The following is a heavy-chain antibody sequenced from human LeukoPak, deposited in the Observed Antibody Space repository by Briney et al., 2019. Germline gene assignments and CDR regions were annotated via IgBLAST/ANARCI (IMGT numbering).Heavy chain of an antibody. V-gene: IGHV4-59*01. Sequence: PSETLSLTCTVSGGSISSYYWSWIRQPPGKGLEWIGYIYYSGSTNYNPSLKSRVTISVDTSKNQFSLKLSSVTAADTAVYCCARDSSGYYGHFQHWGQGTLVTVSS. CDR2: IYYSGST. CDR1: GGSISSYY. J-gene: IGHJ1*01. D-gene: IGHD3-22*01. CDR3: ARDSSGYYGHFQH.